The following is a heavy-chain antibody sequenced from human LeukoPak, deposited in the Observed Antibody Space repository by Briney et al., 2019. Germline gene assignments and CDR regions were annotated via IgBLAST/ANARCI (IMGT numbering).Heavy chain of an antibody. CDR3: ARDCDTSGYYYCGMDV. V-gene: IGHV3-30-3*01. J-gene: IGHJ6*02. CDR1: GFTFSSYA. CDR2: ISYDGSNK. D-gene: IGHD3-22*01. Sequence: GGSLRLSCAASGFTFSSYAKHWVRQAPGKGLEWVAVISYDGSNKYYADSVKGRFTISRDDSKNTLYLQMNSLRAEDTAVYYCARDCDTSGYYYCGMDVWGQGTTVTVSS.